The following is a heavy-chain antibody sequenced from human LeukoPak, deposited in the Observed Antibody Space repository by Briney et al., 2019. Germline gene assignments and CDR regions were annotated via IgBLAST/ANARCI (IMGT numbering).Heavy chain of an antibody. D-gene: IGHD3-10*01. V-gene: IGHV3-23*01. J-gene: IGHJ4*02. CDR2: ISGSGDTT. CDR3: AKDQTASSGWFGECNDY. CDR1: GFTFSNYA. Sequence: PGGSLRLSCAASGFTFSNYAMSWVRQPPGKGLEWVSLISGSGDTTYYADSVKGRFTISRDNSKNTLYLQMNSLRAEDTAVYYCAKDQTASSGWFGECNDYWGQGTLVTVSS.